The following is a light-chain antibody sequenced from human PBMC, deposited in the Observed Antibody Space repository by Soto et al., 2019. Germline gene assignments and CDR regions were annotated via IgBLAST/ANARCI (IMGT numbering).Light chain of an antibody. Sequence: EFVLTQSPGTLSLSPVERATLSCRASQSLTNSFIAWYRQRPGQAPRLLIYDTSSRASGIPDRFSGSGSGTDFTLTISRLETEDFAVFYCQQYGTSEIIFGQGTRLEIK. CDR3: QQYGTSEII. V-gene: IGKV3-20*01. CDR1: QSLTNSF. CDR2: DTS. J-gene: IGKJ5*01.